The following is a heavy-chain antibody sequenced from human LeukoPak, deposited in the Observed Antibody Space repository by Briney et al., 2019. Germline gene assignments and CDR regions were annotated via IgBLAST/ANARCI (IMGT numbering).Heavy chain of an antibody. CDR2: IYYSGST. V-gene: IGHV4-59*08. CDR3: ARHRGSNLNRSFDF. D-gene: IGHD1-14*01. J-gene: IGHJ4*02. CDR1: GGSISTYY. Sequence: PSETLSLTCTVSGGSISTYYWSWIRQPPGKGLEWTASIYYSGSTNCSPSLKSRLTVSLDTSKNQFSLKLSSVTAADTAVYYCARHRGSNLNRSFDFWGQGALVTVSS.